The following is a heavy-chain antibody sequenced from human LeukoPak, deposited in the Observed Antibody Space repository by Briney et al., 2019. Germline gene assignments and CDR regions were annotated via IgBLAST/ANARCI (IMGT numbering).Heavy chain of an antibody. V-gene: IGHV4-38-2*01. CDR2: IYHSGST. CDR3: ARGHLNY. CDR1: GYSISSGYY. J-gene: IGHJ4*02. Sequence: SETLSLTCAVSGYSISSGYYWGWIRQPPGKGLEWIGSIYHSGSTYYNPSLKSRVTISVDTSKNQFSLKLSSVTAADTAVYYCARGHLNYWGQGTLVTVSS.